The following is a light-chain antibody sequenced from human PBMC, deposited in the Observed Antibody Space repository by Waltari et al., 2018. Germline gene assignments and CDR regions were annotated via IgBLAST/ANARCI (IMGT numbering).Light chain of an antibody. CDR2: GNS. CDR3: QSYDSSLSVWV. Sequence: QSVLTQPHSVSGAPGQRVTISCTGSSSNIGAGYDVHWYQQLPGTAPKLLIYGNSNRHSRFPGRCSGSKSGTSASLAITGLQAEDEAEYYCQSYDSSLSVWVFGGGTKLTVL. V-gene: IGLV1-40*01. CDR1: SSNIGAGYD. J-gene: IGLJ3*02.